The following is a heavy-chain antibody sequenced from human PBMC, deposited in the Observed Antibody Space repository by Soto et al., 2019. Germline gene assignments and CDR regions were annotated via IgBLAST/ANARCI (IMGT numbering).Heavy chain of an antibody. CDR3: ARDGGYSGYDIDF. CDR2: INSDGSST. CDR1: GFTFSSYW. D-gene: IGHD5-12*01. V-gene: IGHV3-74*01. J-gene: IGHJ4*02. Sequence: PGGSLRLSCAASGFTFSSYWMHWVRQAPGKGLVWVSRINSDGSSTSYADSVKGRFTISRDNANNLLFLQMNSLRDEDTAVYYCARDGGYSGYDIDFWGQGTLVTVSS.